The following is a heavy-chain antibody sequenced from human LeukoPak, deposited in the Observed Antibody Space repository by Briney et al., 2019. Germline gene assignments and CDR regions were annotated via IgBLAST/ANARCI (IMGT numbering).Heavy chain of an antibody. CDR3: ARGYYDFWSGYYSNYYCMDV. CDR2: IIPIFGTA. CDR1: GGTFSSYA. D-gene: IGHD3-3*01. J-gene: IGHJ6*03. V-gene: IGHV1-69*05. Sequence: SVKVSCKASGGTFSSYAISWVRQAPGQGLEWMGGIIPIFGTANYAQKFQGRVTITTDESTSTAYMELSSLRSEDTAVYYCARGYYDFWSGYYSNYYCMDVWGKGTTVTVSS.